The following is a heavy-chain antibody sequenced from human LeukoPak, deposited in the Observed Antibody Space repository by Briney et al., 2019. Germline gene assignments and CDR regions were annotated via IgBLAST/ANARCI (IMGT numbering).Heavy chain of an antibody. CDR1: GFTFSDYY. J-gene: IGHJ4*02. Sequence: GGSLRLSCAASGFTFSDYYMTWIRQAPGKGLEWVSYISSSGSTIYYADSVQGRLTTSRDNVKNSLYLQMNSLRAEDTAVYYCAKDDGGTWIQLWSYFDYWGQGTLVTVSS. V-gene: IGHV3-11*01. CDR3: AKDDGGTWIQLWSYFDY. CDR2: ISSSGSTI. D-gene: IGHD5-18*01.